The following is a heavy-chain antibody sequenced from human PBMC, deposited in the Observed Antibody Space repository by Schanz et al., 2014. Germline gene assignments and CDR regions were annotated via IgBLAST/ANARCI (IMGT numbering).Heavy chain of an antibody. D-gene: IGHD5-12*01. CDR1: GYTFAVYY. CDR2: INPNSGET. J-gene: IGHJ4*02. V-gene: IGHV1-2*02. Sequence: QVQLVQSGGEVKKPGASVKVSCKASGYTFAVYYIHWVRQAPGQGLEWMGWINPNSGETNYEQKFKGRVTLTSDTSISTAFMELSGLTSDDTATYFCARARYTGYDCSGYWGQGTLLIVSS. CDR3: ARARYTGYDCSGY.